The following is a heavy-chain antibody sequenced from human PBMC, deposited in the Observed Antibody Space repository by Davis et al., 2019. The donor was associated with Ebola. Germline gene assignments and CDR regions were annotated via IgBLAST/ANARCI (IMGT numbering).Heavy chain of an antibody. D-gene: IGHD3-10*01. V-gene: IGHV3-11*06. CDR1: GFTFSDYY. Sequence: GGSLRLSCAASGFTFSDYYMSWIRQAPGKGLEWVSYISSSSSYTNYADSVKGRFTISRDNAKNSLYLQMNSLRDEDTAVYYCARGVRGVIIDYGMDVWGQGTTVTVSS. CDR3: ARGVRGVIIDYGMDV. CDR2: ISSSSSYT. J-gene: IGHJ6*02.